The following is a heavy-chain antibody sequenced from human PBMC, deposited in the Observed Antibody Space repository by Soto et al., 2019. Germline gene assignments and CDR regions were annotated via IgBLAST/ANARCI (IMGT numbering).Heavy chain of an antibody. D-gene: IGHD2-15*01. J-gene: IGHJ6*02. CDR1: GGTFSSYA. CDR2: IIPIFGTA. CDR3: ARDFVVVVAATHTYYYYGMDV. V-gene: IGHV1-69*13. Sequence: SVKVSCKASGGTFSSYAISWVRQAPGQGLEWMGGIIPIFGTANYAQKFQGRVTITADESTSTAYMELSSLRSEDTAVYYCARDFVVVVAATHTYYYYGMDVWGQGTTVTVSS.